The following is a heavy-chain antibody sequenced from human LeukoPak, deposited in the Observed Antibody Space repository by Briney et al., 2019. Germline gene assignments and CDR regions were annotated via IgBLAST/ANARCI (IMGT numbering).Heavy chain of an antibody. V-gene: IGHV1-69*13. CDR2: IIPIFATT. Sequence: ASVKVSCKASGGTFSSYAISWVRQAPGQGLEWMGGIIPIFATTNFAQKFQGRVTITADESTSTAYMELSSLRSEDTAVYYCASGDSSGYSAPGAFDIWGQGTMVTVSS. CDR3: ASGDSSGYSAPGAFDI. CDR1: GGTFSSYA. J-gene: IGHJ3*02. D-gene: IGHD3-22*01.